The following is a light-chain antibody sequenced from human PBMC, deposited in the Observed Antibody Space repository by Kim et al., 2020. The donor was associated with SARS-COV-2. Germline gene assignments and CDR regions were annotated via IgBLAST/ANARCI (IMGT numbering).Light chain of an antibody. Sequence: GKTVTISCTRSSGSIASNYVQWYQQRPGSAPTTVIYEDNQRPSGVPERFSGSIDSSSNSASLTISGLKTEDEADYYCQSYDSSTVVFGGGTQLTVL. CDR3: QSYDSSTVV. J-gene: IGLJ2*01. V-gene: IGLV6-57*03. CDR2: EDN. CDR1: SGSIASNY.